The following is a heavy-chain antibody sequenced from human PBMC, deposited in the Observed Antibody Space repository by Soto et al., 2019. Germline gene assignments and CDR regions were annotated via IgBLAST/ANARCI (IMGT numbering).Heavy chain of an antibody. CDR3: ARGPDISGWYYFQY. J-gene: IGHJ1*01. CDR2: INGNGHST. D-gene: IGHD6-19*01. CDR1: GFTFSSYA. Sequence: PGGSLRLSCAASGFTFSSYAMIWVRQAPGKGPEWVSAINGNGHSTYYADSVKGRFTISRDNPKSTLYLQMNSLRAEDTAIYYCARGPDISGWYYFQYWGQGTLVTVSS. V-gene: IGHV3-23*01.